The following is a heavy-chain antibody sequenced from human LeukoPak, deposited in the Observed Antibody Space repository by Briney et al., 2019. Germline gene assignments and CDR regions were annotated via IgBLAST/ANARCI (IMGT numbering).Heavy chain of an antibody. Sequence: SETLSLTCAVYGGSFSVYYWSWIRQPPGKGLEWIGEINHSGSTNYNPSLKSRVTISVDTSKNQFSLKLSSVTAADTAVYYCARLGYCSSTSCAQSDYWGQGTLVTVSS. CDR1: GGSFSVYY. CDR3: ARLGYCSSTSCAQSDY. D-gene: IGHD2-2*01. V-gene: IGHV4-34*01. CDR2: INHSGST. J-gene: IGHJ4*02.